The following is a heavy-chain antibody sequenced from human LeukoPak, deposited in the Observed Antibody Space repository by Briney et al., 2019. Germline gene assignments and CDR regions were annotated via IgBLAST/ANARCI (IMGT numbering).Heavy chain of an antibody. D-gene: IGHD3-16*01. CDR1: GYTFTGYY. V-gene: IGHV1-2*02. CDR3: ARDADYVWGSFPSWFDP. Sequence: GASVKVSCKASGYTFTGYYMHWVRQAPGQGLEWMGWINPNSGGTNYAQKFQGRVTMTRDTSISTAYMELSRLRSDDTAVYYCARDADYVWGSFPSWFDPWGQGTLVTVSS. J-gene: IGHJ5*02. CDR2: INPNSGGT.